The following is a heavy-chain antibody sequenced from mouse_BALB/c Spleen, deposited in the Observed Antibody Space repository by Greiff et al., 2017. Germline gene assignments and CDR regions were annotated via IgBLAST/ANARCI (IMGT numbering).Heavy chain of an antibody. CDR3: ARGDY. CDR1: GFSINGDY. V-gene: IGHV14-3*02. J-gene: IGHJ4*01. Sequence: EVQLQQSGAGLVKPCASVTLSCTASGFSINGDYVHWVMQRPEQGLEWSGRIVPSNGSTKYDPKFQGKATITADTSFNTDYLQLSSMTSEDTAVYYCARGDYWGQGTSVTVSS. CDR2: IVPSNGST.